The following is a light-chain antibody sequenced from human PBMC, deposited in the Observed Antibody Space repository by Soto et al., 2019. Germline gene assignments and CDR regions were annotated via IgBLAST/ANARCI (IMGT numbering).Light chain of an antibody. CDR2: GNS. J-gene: IGLJ2*01. V-gene: IGLV1-40*01. Sequence: QSVLTQPPSVSGAPGQRVTISCTGSSSNIGAGYDVHWYQQLPGTAPKLLIYGNSNRPSGVPDRFSGSKSGTSASLAITGLQAEDEADYYCQSYDRSLSVVFCGGTKVTVL. CDR3: QSYDRSLSVV. CDR1: SSNIGAGYD.